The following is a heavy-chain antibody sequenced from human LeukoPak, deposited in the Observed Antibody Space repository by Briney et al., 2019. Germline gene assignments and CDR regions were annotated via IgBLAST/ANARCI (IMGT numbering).Heavy chain of an antibody. D-gene: IGHD4-17*01. CDR2: ISFDATNK. V-gene: IGHV3-30*03. CDR1: GFTFSSYG. CDR3: AREFLKDYGDRG. Sequence: PGGSLRLSCAASGFTFSSYGMHWVRQAPGKGLEWVAVISFDATNKYYADSVKGRFTISRDNAKNSLYLQMNSLRAEDTAVYYCAREFLKDYGDRGWGQGTLVTVSS. J-gene: IGHJ4*02.